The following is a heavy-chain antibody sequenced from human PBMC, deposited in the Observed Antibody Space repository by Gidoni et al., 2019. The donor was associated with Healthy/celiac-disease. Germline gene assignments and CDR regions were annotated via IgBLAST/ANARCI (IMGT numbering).Heavy chain of an antibody. CDR1: A. D-gene: IGHD5-12*01. Sequence: AMHWVRQAPGQRLEWMGWINAGNGNTKYSQKFQGRVTITRDTSASTAYMELSSLRSEDTAVYYCARGTMEMATKYWGQGTLVTVSS. CDR3: ARGTMEMATKY. V-gene: IGHV1-3*01. CDR2: INAGNGNT. J-gene: IGHJ4*02.